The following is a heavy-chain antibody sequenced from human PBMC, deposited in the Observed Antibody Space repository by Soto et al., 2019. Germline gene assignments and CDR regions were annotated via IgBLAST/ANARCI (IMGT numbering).Heavy chain of an antibody. J-gene: IGHJ6*03. CDR3: ARLGIAAAGHYYYMDV. V-gene: IGHV3-20*01. D-gene: IGHD6-13*01. Sequence: GGSLRLSCAASGFTFDDYGMSWVRQAPGKGLEWVSGINWNGGSTGYADSVKGRFTISRDNAKNSLYLQMNSLRAEDTALYHCARLGIAAAGHYYYMDVWGKGTTVTVSS. CDR2: INWNGGST. CDR1: GFTFDDYG.